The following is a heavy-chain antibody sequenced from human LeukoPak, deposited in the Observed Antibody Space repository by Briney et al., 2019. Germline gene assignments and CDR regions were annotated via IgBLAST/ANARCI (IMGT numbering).Heavy chain of an antibody. CDR1: GYTFTSHD. J-gene: IGHJ4*02. V-gene: IGHV1-8*01. Sequence: ASVKVSCKASGYTFTSHDINWVRQATGQGLEWMGWMNPNSGNTGYAQKFQGRVTMTRNTSISTAYMELSSLRSEDTAVYYCARGFPPYSSSSEEVDYWGQGTLVTVSS. D-gene: IGHD6-6*01. CDR3: ARGFPPYSSSSEEVDY. CDR2: MNPNSGNT.